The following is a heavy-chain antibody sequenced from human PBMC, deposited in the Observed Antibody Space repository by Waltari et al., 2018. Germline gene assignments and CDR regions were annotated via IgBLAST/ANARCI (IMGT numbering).Heavy chain of an antibody. CDR2: IYTSGST. CDR3: ARSSRVGATGWFDP. J-gene: IGHJ5*02. V-gene: IGHV4-61*02. Sequence: QVQLQESGPGLVKPSQTLSLTCTVSGGSISSGSYYWSWIRQPAGKGLEWIGRIYTSGSTNTNPALKGRVTISVDTSKNQFSLKLSSVTAADTAVYYCARSSRVGATGWFDPWGQGTLVTVSS. D-gene: IGHD1-26*01. CDR1: GGSISSGSYY.